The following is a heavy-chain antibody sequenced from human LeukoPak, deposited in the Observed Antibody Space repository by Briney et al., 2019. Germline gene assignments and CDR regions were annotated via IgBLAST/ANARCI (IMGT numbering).Heavy chain of an antibody. Sequence: ASVKVSCKASGGTFSSYAISWVRQAPGQGLEWMGIINPSGGSTSYAQKFQGRVTMTRDTSTSTVYMELSSLRSEDTAVYYCARAGPGIAAAGTFLFDYWGQGTLVTVSS. D-gene: IGHD6-13*01. CDR1: GGTFSSYA. V-gene: IGHV1-46*01. CDR2: INPSGGST. CDR3: ARAGPGIAAAGTFLFDY. J-gene: IGHJ4*02.